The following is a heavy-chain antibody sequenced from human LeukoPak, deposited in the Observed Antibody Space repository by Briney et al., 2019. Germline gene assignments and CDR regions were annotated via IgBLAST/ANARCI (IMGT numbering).Heavy chain of an antibody. CDR1: GFTFSSYG. V-gene: IGHV3-13*05. J-gene: IGHJ4*02. CDR2: IGTAGDP. CDR3: ARGNYHNYCSSTSCYGYFDY. D-gene: IGHD2-2*01. Sequence: GGSLRLSCAAYGFTFSSYGMHWDRQATGKGLEWVSAIGTAGDPYYPGSVKGRFTISRENAKNSLYLQMNSLRAGDTAVYYCARGNYHNYCSSTSCYGYFDYWGQGSLVTVSS.